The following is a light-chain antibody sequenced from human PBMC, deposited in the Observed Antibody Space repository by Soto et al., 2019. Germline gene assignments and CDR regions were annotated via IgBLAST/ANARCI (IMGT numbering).Light chain of an antibody. Sequence: DIQMTQSPSTLSASAGDRVTIACRASQSISSWLAWYQQKPGKAPKLLIYAASSLQSGVPSRFSGSGSGTDFTLTISSLQPEDFATYYCQQANSFPWTFGQGTKVDI. CDR2: AAS. J-gene: IGKJ1*01. CDR3: QQANSFPWT. V-gene: IGKV1-12*01. CDR1: QSISSW.